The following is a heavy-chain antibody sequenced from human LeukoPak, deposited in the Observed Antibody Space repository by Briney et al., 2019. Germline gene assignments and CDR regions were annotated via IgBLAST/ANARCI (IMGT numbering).Heavy chain of an antibody. V-gene: IGHV3-30*03. Sequence: PGGSLRLSCAASGFTLNNAWMSWVRQAPGKGLEWVAVISYDGSNKYYADSVKGRFTISRDNSKNTLYLQMNSLRAEDTAVYYCARTYNYDIWALDYWGQGTLVTVSS. CDR2: ISYDGSNK. CDR3: ARTYNYDIWALDY. D-gene: IGHD3-9*01. CDR1: GFTLNNAW. J-gene: IGHJ4*02.